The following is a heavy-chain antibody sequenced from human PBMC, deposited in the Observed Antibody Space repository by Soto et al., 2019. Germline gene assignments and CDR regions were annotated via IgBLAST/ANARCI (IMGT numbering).Heavy chain of an antibody. CDR1: GYTFTSYD. CDR2: MNPNSGNT. Sequence: ASVKVSCKASGYTFTSYDINWVRQATGQGLEWMGWMNPNSGNTGYAQKFQGRVTMTRNTSISTAYMELSSLRSEDTAVYYCAKGATSSWYGGQFDCWGQGTQVTVSS. V-gene: IGHV1-8*01. D-gene: IGHD6-13*01. CDR3: AKGATSSWYGGQFDC. J-gene: IGHJ4*02.